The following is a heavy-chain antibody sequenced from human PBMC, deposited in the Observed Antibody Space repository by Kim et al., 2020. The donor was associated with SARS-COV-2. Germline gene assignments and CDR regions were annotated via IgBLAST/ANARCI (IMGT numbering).Heavy chain of an antibody. CDR1: GFTVSSNY. CDR3: ARVSSTYYGMDV. D-gene: IGHD3-3*02. J-gene: IGHJ6*02. V-gene: IGHV3-53*01. Sequence: GGSLRLSCAASGFTVSSNYMSWVRQAPGKGLEWVSVIYSGGSTYYADSVKGRFTISRDNSKNTLYLQMNSLRAEDTAVYYCARVSSTYYGMDVWGQGTTVTVSS. CDR2: IYSGGST.